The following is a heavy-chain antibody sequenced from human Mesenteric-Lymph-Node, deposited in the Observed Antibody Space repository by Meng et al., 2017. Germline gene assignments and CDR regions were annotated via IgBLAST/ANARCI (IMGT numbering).Heavy chain of an antibody. CDR1: GVSMIRTSHY. J-gene: IGHJ4*02. CDR3: ASQVEMASIFDN. V-gene: IGHV4-39*01. CDR2: VYYSGST. D-gene: IGHD5-24*01. Sequence: QVQLQESGPGLVKPLETLSLTCPVSGVSMIRTSHYWGWIRQPPGKGLEWIGSVYYSGSTFTNPSLESRVTMSVDTSKNQIYLSLTSVTAGDTAVYYCASQVEMASIFDNWGQGTLVTVSS.